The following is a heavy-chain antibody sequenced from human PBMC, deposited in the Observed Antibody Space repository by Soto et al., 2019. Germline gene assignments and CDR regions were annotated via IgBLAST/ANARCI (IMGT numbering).Heavy chain of an antibody. Sequence: EVQLLESGGGLVQPGGSLRLSCAASGFTFSSYAMSWVRQAPVMGLEWVSVISGSGYATYYADSVKGRFTVSRDNSNNTVYLQMNSLRAEDTAVYYCAKEETVLVNYYYYYGMDVWGQGTTVTVSS. D-gene: IGHD4-17*01. V-gene: IGHV3-23*01. J-gene: IGHJ6*02. CDR2: ISGSGYAT. CDR3: AKEETVLVNYYYYYGMDV. CDR1: GFTFSSYA.